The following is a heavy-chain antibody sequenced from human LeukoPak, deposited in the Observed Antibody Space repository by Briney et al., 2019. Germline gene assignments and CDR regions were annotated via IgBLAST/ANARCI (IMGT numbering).Heavy chain of an antibody. CDR2: ISYDGSNK. Sequence: GGSLRLSCAASGFSFSSYGMSWVRQPPGKGLEWVAVISYDGSNKYYADSVRGRFTISRDNSKNTLYLQMNSLRAEDTAVYYCARGWDRDCTSTSCYIAYNWGQGTLVSVSS. J-gene: IGHJ4*02. CDR1: GFSFSSYG. CDR3: ARGWDRDCTSTSCYIAYN. V-gene: IGHV3-30*03. D-gene: IGHD2-2*02.